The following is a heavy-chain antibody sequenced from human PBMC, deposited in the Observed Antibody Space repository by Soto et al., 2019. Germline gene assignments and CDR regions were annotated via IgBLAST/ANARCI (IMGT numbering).Heavy chain of an antibody. V-gene: IGHV4-30-2*01. Sequence: QLQLQESGSGLVKPSQTLSLTCAVSGGSISSGGYSWSWIWQPPGKGLEWIGYIYHSGSTSYNQSLKSRVTISVDRSKNQCSLKLSSVTAADTAVYYCARGQVVAAQHWGQGTLVTVSS. J-gene: IGHJ4*02. D-gene: IGHD2-15*01. CDR1: GGSISSGGYS. CDR2: IYHSGST. CDR3: ARGQVVAAQH.